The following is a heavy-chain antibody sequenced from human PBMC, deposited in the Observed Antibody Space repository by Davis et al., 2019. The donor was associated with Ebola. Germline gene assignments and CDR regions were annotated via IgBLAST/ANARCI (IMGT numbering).Heavy chain of an antibody. Sequence: PGGSLRLSCAASGFTFSSYEMNWVRQAPGKGLEWVSYISSDITTIYYTDSVKGRFTVSRHNSKNTLHLQMNSLRAEDTAVYYCATLVGTTRDYWGQGTLVTVSS. CDR1: GFTFSSYE. V-gene: IGHV3-48*01. D-gene: IGHD1-26*01. CDR3: ATLVGTTRDY. J-gene: IGHJ4*02. CDR2: ISSDITTI.